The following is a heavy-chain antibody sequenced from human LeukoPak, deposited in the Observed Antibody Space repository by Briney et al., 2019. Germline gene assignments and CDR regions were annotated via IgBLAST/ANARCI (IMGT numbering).Heavy chain of an antibody. CDR3: ARAGRLPHPQYYFDS. Sequence: GGSLRLSGVASGFTFSSYTMNWVRQAPEKGLEWVSSIPSSSSSKYYADSVKGRFTISRDNAKNSLYLQLNSLRAEDTAVYYCARAGRLPHPQYYFDSWGLGTLVTVSS. CDR2: IPSSSSSK. V-gene: IGHV3-21*01. CDR1: GFTFSSYT. J-gene: IGHJ4*02. D-gene: IGHD6-25*01.